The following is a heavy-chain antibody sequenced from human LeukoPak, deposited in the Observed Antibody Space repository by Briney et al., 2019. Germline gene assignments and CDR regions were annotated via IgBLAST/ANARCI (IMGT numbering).Heavy chain of an antibody. J-gene: IGHJ4*02. V-gene: IGHV3-11*01. CDR1: GFTFSDYY. CDR3: ARDRYYYDSSGYYSFQY. CDR2: ISSSGSTI. Sequence: GSLRLSCAASGFTFSDYYMSWIRQAPGKGLEWVSYISSSGSTIYYADSVKGRFTIPRDNAKNSLYLQMNSLRADDTAVYYCARDRYYYDSSGYYSFQYWGQGTLVTVSS. D-gene: IGHD3-22*01.